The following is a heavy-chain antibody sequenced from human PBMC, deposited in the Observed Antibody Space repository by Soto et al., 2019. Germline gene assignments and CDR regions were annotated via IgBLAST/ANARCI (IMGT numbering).Heavy chain of an antibody. CDR1: GGSISSYY. V-gene: IGHV4-59*12. Sequence: SETLSLTCTVSGGSISSYYWSWIRQPPGKGLEWIGYIYYSGSTNYNPSLKSRVTISVDTSKNQFSLKLSSVTAADTAVYYCASGVGYCTNGVCKRFDYWGQRTLVTVSS. J-gene: IGHJ4*02. D-gene: IGHD2-8*01. CDR2: IYYSGST. CDR3: ASGVGYCTNGVCKRFDY.